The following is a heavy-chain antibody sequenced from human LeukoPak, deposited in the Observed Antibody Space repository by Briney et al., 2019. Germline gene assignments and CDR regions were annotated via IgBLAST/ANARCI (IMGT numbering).Heavy chain of an antibody. Sequence: PGGSLRLSCEASGFSFGDYAMHWVRLAPGKGLEWVSTINWNSGGIGYADSVKGRFTISRDNAKNSLYLHLNSLRPEDTAVYYCVRVVLPVSRSGFDQWGQGTLVTVSS. D-gene: IGHD3-3*01. CDR1: GFSFGDYA. CDR3: VRVVLPVSRSGFDQ. CDR2: INWNSGGI. J-gene: IGHJ4*02. V-gene: IGHV3-9*01.